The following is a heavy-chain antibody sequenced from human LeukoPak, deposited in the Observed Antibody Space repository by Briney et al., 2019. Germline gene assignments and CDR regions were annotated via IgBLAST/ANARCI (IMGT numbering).Heavy chain of an antibody. CDR3: ARPQGFQLLDFEY. J-gene: IGHJ4*02. CDR1: GGSISSSSYY. D-gene: IGHD2-2*01. Sequence: SETLSLTCTVSGGSISSSSYYWGWVRPPPGKGLELIGSIYYSGSTYYNPSLKSRVTISVDTPKNQFSLKLSSVTAADTAVYYCARPQGFQLLDFEYWGQGTVVTVSS. V-gene: IGHV4-39*01. CDR2: IYYSGST.